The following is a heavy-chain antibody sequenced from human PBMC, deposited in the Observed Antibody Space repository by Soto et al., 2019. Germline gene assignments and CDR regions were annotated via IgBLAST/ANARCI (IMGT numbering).Heavy chain of an antibody. Sequence: SETLSLTCTVSGGSISSSSYYWGWIRQPPGKGLEWIGSIYYSGSTYYNPSLKSRVTISVDTSKNQFSLKLSSVTAADTAVYYCARATRAQLVPDYYYYYYMDVWGKGTTVTVSS. D-gene: IGHD6-6*01. J-gene: IGHJ6*03. CDR2: IYYSGST. CDR3: ARATRAQLVPDYYYYYYMDV. V-gene: IGHV4-39*07. CDR1: GGSISSSSYY.